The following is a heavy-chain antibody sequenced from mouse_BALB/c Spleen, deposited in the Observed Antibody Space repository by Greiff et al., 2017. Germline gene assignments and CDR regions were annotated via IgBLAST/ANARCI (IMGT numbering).Heavy chain of an antibody. CDR2: IWAGGST. Sequence: QVQLKESGPGLVAPSQSLSITCTVSGFSLTSYGVHWVRQPPGKGLEWLGVIWAGGSTNYNSALMSRLSISKDNSKSQVFLKMNSLQTDDTAMYYCARESSYYGNYVRGAMDYWGQGTSVTVSS. CDR1: GFSLTSYG. V-gene: IGHV2-9*02. CDR3: ARESSYYGNYVRGAMDY. D-gene: IGHD2-10*01. J-gene: IGHJ4*01.